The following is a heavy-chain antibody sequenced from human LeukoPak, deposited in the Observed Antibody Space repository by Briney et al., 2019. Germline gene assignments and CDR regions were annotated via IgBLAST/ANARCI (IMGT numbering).Heavy chain of an antibody. CDR2: IYYSGST. CDR1: GGSISSSSYY. Sequence: SETLSLTCTVSGGSISSSSYYWGWIRQPPGKGLEWIGSIYYSGSTYYNPSLKSRVTISVDTSKNQFSLKLSSVTAADTAVYYCARVVRGSGSYYIPVYWGQGTLVTVSS. V-gene: IGHV4-39*07. J-gene: IGHJ4*02. CDR3: ARVVRGSGSYYIPVY. D-gene: IGHD3-10*01.